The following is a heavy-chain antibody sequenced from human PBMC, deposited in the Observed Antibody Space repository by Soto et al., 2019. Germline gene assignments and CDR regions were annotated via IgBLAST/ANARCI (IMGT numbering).Heavy chain of an antibody. CDR2: IYYSGST. J-gene: IGHJ4*02. CDR1: GGSISNHY. V-gene: IGHV4-59*08. D-gene: IGHD1-1*01. CDR3: ARRYGYSFDY. Sequence: SQTLSLTWTVSGGSISNHYGIWIRQPPGKGLEWIGYIYYSGSTNYNPSLKSRVTISVDTSKNQFSLKLSSVTAADTAVYYCARRYGYSFDYWGQGTLVTVSS.